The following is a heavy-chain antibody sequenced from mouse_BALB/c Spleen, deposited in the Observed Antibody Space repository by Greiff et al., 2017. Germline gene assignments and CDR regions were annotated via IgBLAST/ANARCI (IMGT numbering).Heavy chain of an antibody. CDR3: ARRMITTTPYYYAMDY. D-gene: IGHD2-4*01. CDR1: GFSLTSYG. CDR2: IWSGGST. J-gene: IGHJ4*01. V-gene: IGHV2-2*02. Sequence: VKLQQSGPGLVQPSQSLSITCTVSGFSLTSYGVHWVRQSPGKGLEWLGVIWSGGSTDYNAAFISRLSISKDNSKSQVFFKMNSLQANDTAIYYCARRMITTTPYYYAMDYWGQGTSVTVSS.